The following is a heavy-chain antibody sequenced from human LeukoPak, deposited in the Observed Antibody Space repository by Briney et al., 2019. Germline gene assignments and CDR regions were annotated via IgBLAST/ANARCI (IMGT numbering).Heavy chain of an antibody. Sequence: GGSLRLSCAASGFTVSSNYMSWVRKARGEGLEWVSVIYSGGSTYYADSVKGGFTISRDNSKNTLYLQMNSLRAEDTAVYYCARDSEDYGGNSEFGMDVWGQGTTVIVS. D-gene: IGHD4-23*01. CDR2: IYSGGST. J-gene: IGHJ6*02. V-gene: IGHV3-66*01. CDR3: ARDSEDYGGNSEFGMDV. CDR1: GFTVSSNY.